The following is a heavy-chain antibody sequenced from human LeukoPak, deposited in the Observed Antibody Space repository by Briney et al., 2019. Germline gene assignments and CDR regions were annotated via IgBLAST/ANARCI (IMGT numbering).Heavy chain of an antibody. J-gene: IGHJ3*02. V-gene: IGHV3-11*04. CDR3: ARDWSDYDDYGGAFDI. CDR1: GGSFSGYY. D-gene: IGHD4-17*01. Sequence: LSLTCAVYGGSFSGYYWSWIRQPPGKGLEWVSVSSGSGVNTYYADSVKGRFTISRDNAKNSLYLQMNSLRAEDTAVYYCARDWSDYDDYGGAFDIWGQGTMVTVSS. CDR2: SSGSGVNT.